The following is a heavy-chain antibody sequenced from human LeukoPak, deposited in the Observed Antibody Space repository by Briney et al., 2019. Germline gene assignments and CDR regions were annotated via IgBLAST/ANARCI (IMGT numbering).Heavy chain of an antibody. Sequence: PSETLSLTCTVSGGFISSYYWSWIRQPPGKGLEWIGYIYYSGSTNYNPSLKSRVTISVDTSKNQFSLKLSSVTAADTAVYYCARESGGSYIRSDAFDIWGQGTMVTVSS. J-gene: IGHJ3*02. V-gene: IGHV4-59*01. D-gene: IGHD1-26*01. CDR3: ARESGGSYIRSDAFDI. CDR1: GGFISSYY. CDR2: IYYSGST.